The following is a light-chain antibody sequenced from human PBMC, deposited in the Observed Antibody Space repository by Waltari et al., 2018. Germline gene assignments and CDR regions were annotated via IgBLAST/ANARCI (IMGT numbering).Light chain of an antibody. J-gene: IGLJ1*01. CDR2: FNN. CDR1: SSNIGGNP. CDR3: AAWDDTLEGCV. V-gene: IGLV1-44*01. Sequence: QSVLTQPPSASGAPGQAVTISCSGGSSNIGGNPVSWYQQVPGTAPKLLIYFNNQRPSGVPVRFSGSKSDTSASLASSGLQSDDEADYYCAAWDDTLEGCVFGTGTKVTVL.